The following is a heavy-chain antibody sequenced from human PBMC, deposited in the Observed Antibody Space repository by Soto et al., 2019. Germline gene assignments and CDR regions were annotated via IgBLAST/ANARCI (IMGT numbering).Heavy chain of an antibody. CDR1: GFTFSSYA. CDR2: ISSNGGST. J-gene: IGHJ5*02. CDR3: VKDLLVAGTRWFDP. Sequence: GGSLRLSCAASGFTFSSYAMHWVRQAPGKGLEYVSAISSNGGSTYYADSVKGRFTISRDNSKNTLYLQMSSLRAGDTAVYYCVKDLLVAGTRWFDPWGQGTLVTVSS. V-gene: IGHV3-64D*08. D-gene: IGHD6-19*01.